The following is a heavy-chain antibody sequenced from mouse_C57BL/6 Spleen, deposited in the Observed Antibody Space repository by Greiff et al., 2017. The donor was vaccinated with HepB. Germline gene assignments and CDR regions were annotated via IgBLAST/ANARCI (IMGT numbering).Heavy chain of an antibody. J-gene: IGHJ1*03. CDR1: GYTFTSYW. Sequence: VQLQQPGAELVMPGASVKLSCKASGYTFTSYWMHWVKQRPGQGLEWIGEIDPSDSYTNYNQKFKGKSTLTVDKSSSTAYMQLSSLTSEDSAVYYCARGGIDFDVWGTGTTVTVSS. CDR3: ARGGIDFDV. CDR2: IDPSDSYT. V-gene: IGHV1-69*01.